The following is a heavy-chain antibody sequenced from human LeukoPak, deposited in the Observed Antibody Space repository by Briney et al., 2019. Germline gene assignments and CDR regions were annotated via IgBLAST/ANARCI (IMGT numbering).Heavy chain of an antibody. Sequence: SETLSLTCTVSGGSISSHYWSWIRQPPGKGLEWIGYIYYSGSTNYNPSLKSRVTMSVDTPKNQFSLKLTSVTAADTGVYYCARMFSGTYGGIDYWGQGTLVTVSS. CDR1: GGSISSHY. J-gene: IGHJ4*02. D-gene: IGHD1-26*01. CDR3: ARMFSGTYGGIDY. V-gene: IGHV4-59*11. CDR2: IYYSGST.